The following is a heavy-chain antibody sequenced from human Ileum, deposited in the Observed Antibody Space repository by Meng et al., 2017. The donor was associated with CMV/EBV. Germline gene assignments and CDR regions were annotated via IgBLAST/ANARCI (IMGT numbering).Heavy chain of an antibody. CDR2: SIPIFATT. Sequence: SCKASGGTVSNYAITWVRQAPGQGLEWMGGSIPIFATTNYAQKFQGRVTITTDESTSTTYIELSSLRSEDTAVYYCARGSLFSSGPFGQGTLVTVSS. V-gene: IGHV1-69*05. CDR3: ARGSLFSSGP. D-gene: IGHD6-19*01. J-gene: IGHJ5*02. CDR1: GGTVSNYA.